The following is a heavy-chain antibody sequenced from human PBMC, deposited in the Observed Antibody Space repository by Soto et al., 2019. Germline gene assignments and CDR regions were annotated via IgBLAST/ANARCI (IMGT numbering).Heavy chain of an antibody. Sequence: GGSLRLSCAASGFTVSSNYMSWVRQAPGKGLEWVSFIYSDGSTYYADSVKGRFTISRDNSKNTLYLQMNSLRAEDTAVYYCAKFAHGSGSNFDYWGQGTLVTVSS. V-gene: IGHV3-66*02. CDR3: AKFAHGSGSNFDY. CDR1: GFTVSSNY. J-gene: IGHJ4*02. D-gene: IGHD3-22*01. CDR2: IYSDGST.